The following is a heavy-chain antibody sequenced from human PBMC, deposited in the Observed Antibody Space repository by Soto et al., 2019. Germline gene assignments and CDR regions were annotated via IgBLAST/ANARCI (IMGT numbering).Heavy chain of an antibody. CDR1: GYTFTNYG. J-gene: IGHJ4*02. D-gene: IGHD3-10*01. CDR2: ISAYNDNT. V-gene: IGHV1-18*01. Sequence: ASLKVSCKASGYTFTNYGISWVRQAPGQGLEWMGWISAYNDNTNYAQKLQGRVTMTTDTSTSTAYMELRSLRSDDTAVYYCARIIMAGGATGDYWGQGTLVTVSS. CDR3: ARIIMAGGATGDY.